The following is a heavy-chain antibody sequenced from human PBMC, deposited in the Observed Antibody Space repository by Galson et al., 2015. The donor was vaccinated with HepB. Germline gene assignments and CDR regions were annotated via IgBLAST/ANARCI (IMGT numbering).Heavy chain of an antibody. CDR3: ARDPGRDSTTWGYYSYGLDV. CDR2: ISPYNGNT. CDR1: GYTFTTYA. V-gene: IGHV1-18*01. D-gene: IGHD6-13*01. J-gene: IGHJ6*02. Sequence: KVSCKASGYTFTTYAISWVRQAPGQGLEWMGWISPYNGNTDYAQKLQGRVTMTTDTSTSTAYMELRSLRSDDTAAYYCARDPGRDSTTWGYYSYGLDVWGQGTTVTVSS.